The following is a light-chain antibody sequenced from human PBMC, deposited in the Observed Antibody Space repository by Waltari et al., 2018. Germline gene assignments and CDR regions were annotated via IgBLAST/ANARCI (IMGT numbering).Light chain of an antibody. J-gene: IGLJ3*02. CDR2: EGN. Sequence: QSALTQPASVSGSPGQSIIISCPETSSGVGTYNLVSWYQQHPGKAPKVIISEGNKRPSEVSNRFSGSKSGNTASLTISGLQAEDEADYYCSSYTGTTTPRVFGGGTKLTVL. CDR1: SSGVGTYNL. V-gene: IGLV2-23*01. CDR3: SSYTGTTTPRV.